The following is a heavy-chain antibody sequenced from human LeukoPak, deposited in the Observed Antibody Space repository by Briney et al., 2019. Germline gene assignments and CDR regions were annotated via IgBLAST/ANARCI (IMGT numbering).Heavy chain of an antibody. V-gene: IGHV1-69*06. CDR1: GGTFSSYA. Sequence: GASVKVSCKASGGTFSSYAISWVRQAPGQGLEWMGGIIPIFGTANYAQKFQGRVTITADKSTSTAYMELSSLGSEDTAVYYCARGGRRVTLIVVVNDAFDIWGQGTMVTVSS. CDR2: IIPIFGTA. D-gene: IGHD3-22*01. J-gene: IGHJ3*02. CDR3: ARGGRRVTLIVVVNDAFDI.